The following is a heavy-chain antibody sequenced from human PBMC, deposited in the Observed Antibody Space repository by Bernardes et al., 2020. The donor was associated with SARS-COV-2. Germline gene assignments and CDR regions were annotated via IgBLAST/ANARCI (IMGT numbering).Heavy chain of an antibody. Sequence: SETLSLTCTVSGGSVSGYDWGWVRQPPGKGLEWIGYDGHSGNINFNPSLKSRVTISVDKSKNQFSLKLASVTSADTAVYYCVRDFWGSLDYWGQGALVTVSS. V-gene: IGHV4-59*02. CDR2: DGHSGNI. CDR3: VRDFWGSLDY. CDR1: GGSVSGYD. D-gene: IGHD7-27*01. J-gene: IGHJ4*02.